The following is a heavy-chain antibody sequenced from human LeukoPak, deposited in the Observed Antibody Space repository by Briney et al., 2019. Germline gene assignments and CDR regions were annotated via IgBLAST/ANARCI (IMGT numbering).Heavy chain of an antibody. CDR2: ISSSSYI. D-gene: IGHD3-10*01. CDR3: ARDNAVRGVINYFDY. V-gene: IGHV3-21*01. J-gene: IGHJ4*02. CDR1: GFTFSSYS. Sequence: GGSLRLSCAASGFTFSSYSMNWVRQAPGKGLEWVSSISSSSYIYYADSVKGRFTISRDNAKNSLYLQMNSLRAEDTAVYYCARDNAVRGVINYFDYWGQGTLVTVSS.